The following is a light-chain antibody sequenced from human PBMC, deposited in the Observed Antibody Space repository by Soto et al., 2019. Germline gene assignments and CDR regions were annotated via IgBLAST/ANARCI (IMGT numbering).Light chain of an antibody. J-gene: IGLJ1*01. CDR2: EVS. V-gene: IGLV2-8*01. CDR3: SPYAGSNTYV. Sequence: QSALTQPPSASGSPGQSVTISCTGTSSDVGAYNYVSWYQQHPGKGPKLMIYEVSKRPSGVPDRFSGSKSGNTASLTVSGLQAEDETDYYCSPYAGSNTYVFGTGTKLTVL. CDR1: SSDVGAYNY.